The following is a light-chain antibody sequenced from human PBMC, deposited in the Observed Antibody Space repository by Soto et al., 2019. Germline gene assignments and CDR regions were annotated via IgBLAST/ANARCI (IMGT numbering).Light chain of an antibody. CDR3: QQFYTTSYT. CDR2: WAS. V-gene: IGKV4-1*01. J-gene: IGKJ2*01. CDR1: QIVLDRSSNENS. Sequence: DIVLTQSADSLAVSLGEMATINFKSSQIVLDRSSNENSVAWYQHEPGRPPTLLISWASRRESGVTSRFRGSGSETDFRLAIDSVQTEDVAVYYCQQFYTTSYTFGQGTRVEIK.